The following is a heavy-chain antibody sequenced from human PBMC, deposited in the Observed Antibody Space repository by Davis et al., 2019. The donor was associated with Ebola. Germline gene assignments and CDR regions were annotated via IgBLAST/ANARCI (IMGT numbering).Heavy chain of an antibody. D-gene: IGHD2-15*01. CDR2: INPSGGST. CDR1: GYTFTSYY. Sequence: ASVKVSCKASGYTFTSYYMHWVRQAPGQGLEWMGIINPSGGSTSYAQKFQGRVTMTRDTSTRTVYMELSSLRSEDTAVYYCARGQGLGYCSGGSCSWDYWGQGTLVTVSS. J-gene: IGHJ4*02. CDR3: ARGQGLGYCSGGSCSWDY. V-gene: IGHV1-46*01.